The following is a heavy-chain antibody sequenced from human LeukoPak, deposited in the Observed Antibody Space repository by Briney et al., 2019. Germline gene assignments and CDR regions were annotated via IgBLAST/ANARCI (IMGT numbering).Heavy chain of an antibody. CDR3: ARDSTTVVRPGIHWFDP. V-gene: IGHV4-38-2*02. Sequence: SETLSLTCTVSGYSISSGYYWGWIRQPPGKGLEWIGSIYHSGSTYYNPSLKSRVTISVDTSKNQFSLKLSSVTAADTAVYYCARDSTTVVRPGIHWFDPWGQGTLVTVSS. J-gene: IGHJ5*02. CDR2: IYHSGST. CDR1: GYSISSGYY. D-gene: IGHD4-23*01.